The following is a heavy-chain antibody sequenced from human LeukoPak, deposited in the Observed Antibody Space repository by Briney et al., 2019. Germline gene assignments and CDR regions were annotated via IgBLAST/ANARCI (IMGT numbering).Heavy chain of an antibody. V-gene: IGHV3-30*04. J-gene: IGHJ4*02. D-gene: IGHD6-6*01. CDR3: ARGVARSSKFHFSYYFDY. CDR1: GFTFSSYA. CDR2: ISYDGSSK. Sequence: PGGSLRLSCAASGFTFSSYAMSWVRQAPGKGLEWVAVISYDGSSKYYADSVKGRFTISRDNSKNTLYLQMNSLRAEDTAVYYCARGVARSSKFHFSYYFDYWGQGTLVTVSS.